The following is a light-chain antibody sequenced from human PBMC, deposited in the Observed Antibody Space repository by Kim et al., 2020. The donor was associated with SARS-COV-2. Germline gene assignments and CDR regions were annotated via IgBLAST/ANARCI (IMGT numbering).Light chain of an antibody. CDR2: GAS. CDR3: QQYNDWPPMYT. V-gene: IGKV3-15*01. J-gene: IGKJ2*01. Sequence: EIVMTQSPATLSVSPGERAPLSCRASQSVSSNVAWYQQKPGQAPRLLIYGASTRATGIPARFSGSGSGTEFTLTISSLQSEDFAVYYCQQYNDWPPMYTFGQGTKLEI. CDR1: QSVSSN.